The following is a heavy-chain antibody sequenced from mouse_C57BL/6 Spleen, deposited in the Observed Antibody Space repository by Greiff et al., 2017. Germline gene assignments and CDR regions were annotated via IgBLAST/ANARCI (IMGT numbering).Heavy chain of an antibody. J-gene: IGHJ2*01. D-gene: IGHD2-4*01. V-gene: IGHV1-52*01. CDR1: GYTFPSYW. CDR3: ARERDDDGNYFDY. Sequence: QVQLQQPGAELVRPGSSVKLSCKASGYTFPSYWMHWVKQRPMQGLEWIGNIDPSDSETHYNQKFKDKATLTVDKSSCTAYMQLSSLTSEDSAVYYCARERDDDGNYFDYWGQGTTLTVSS. CDR2: IDPSDSET.